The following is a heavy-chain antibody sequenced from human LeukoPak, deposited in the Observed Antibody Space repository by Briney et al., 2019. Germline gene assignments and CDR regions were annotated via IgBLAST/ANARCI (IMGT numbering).Heavy chain of an antibody. D-gene: IGHD3-3*01. CDR2: IYPGDSDT. CDR3: ARGIQTIFGVDYYYYYMDV. Sequence: GESLKISCKGSGYSFTSYWIGWVRQMPGKGLEWMGIIYPGDSDTRYSPSFQGQVTISADKSISTAYLQWSSLKASDTAVYYCARGIQTIFGVDYYYYYMDVWGKGTTVTVSS. CDR1: GYSFTSYW. V-gene: IGHV5-51*01. J-gene: IGHJ6*03.